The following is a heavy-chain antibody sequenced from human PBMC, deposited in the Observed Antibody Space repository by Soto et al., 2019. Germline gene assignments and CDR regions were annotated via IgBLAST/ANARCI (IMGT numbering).Heavy chain of an antibody. CDR3: ARDRWTSRAKWFDP. J-gene: IGHJ5*02. CDR1: SGSIDSYY. CDR2: ISDRGTT. V-gene: IGHV4-59*12. Sequence: SETLSLTCTIFSGSIDSYYWSWIRQAPGKGLEWIGHISDRGTTTYNPSLGSRVTISVDTSRNLFSLKLSSVTVADTAVYFCARDRWTSRAKWFDPWGPGTLVTVSS. D-gene: IGHD3-16*02.